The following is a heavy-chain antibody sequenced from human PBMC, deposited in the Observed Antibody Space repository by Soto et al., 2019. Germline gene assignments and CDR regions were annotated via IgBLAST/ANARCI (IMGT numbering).Heavy chain of an antibody. D-gene: IGHD7-27*01. CDR2: INPSGGST. CDR3: ARDPTHAGETDYYYYYYMDV. CDR1: GYTFTSYY. J-gene: IGHJ6*03. Sequence: ASVKVSCKASGYTFTSYYMHWVRQAPGQGLEWMGIINPSGGSTSYAQKFQGRVTMTRDTSTSTVYMELSSLRSEDTAVYYCARDPTHAGETDYYYYYYMDVWGKGTTVTVSS. V-gene: IGHV1-46*03.